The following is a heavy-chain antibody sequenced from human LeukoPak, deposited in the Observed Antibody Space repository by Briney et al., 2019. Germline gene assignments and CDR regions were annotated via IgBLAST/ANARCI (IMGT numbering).Heavy chain of an antibody. CDR3: ARDGTYYYDSGGYYYDY. Sequence: GGSLRLSCAASGFTFSSYAMHWVRQAPGKGLEWVAVISYDGSNKYYADSVKGRFTISRDNSKNTLYLQMNSLRAEDTAVYYCARDGTYYYDSGGYYYDYWGQGTLVTVSS. CDR2: ISYDGSNK. V-gene: IGHV3-30-3*01. J-gene: IGHJ4*02. D-gene: IGHD3-22*01. CDR1: GFTFSSYA.